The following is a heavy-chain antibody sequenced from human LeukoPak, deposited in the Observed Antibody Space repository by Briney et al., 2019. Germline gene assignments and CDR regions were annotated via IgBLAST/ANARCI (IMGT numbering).Heavy chain of an antibody. J-gene: IGHJ3*02. D-gene: IGHD5-24*01. CDR2: IIPIFGTA. V-gene: IGHV1-69*05. CDR1: GGTISSYA. Sequence: VASVKVSCKASGGTISSYAISWVRQAPGQGLEWMGRIIPIFGTANYAQKFQGSVTITTDESTSTAYMELSSLRSEDTAVYYCAIFSVEMATIDAFDIWGQGTMVTVSS. CDR3: AIFSVEMATIDAFDI.